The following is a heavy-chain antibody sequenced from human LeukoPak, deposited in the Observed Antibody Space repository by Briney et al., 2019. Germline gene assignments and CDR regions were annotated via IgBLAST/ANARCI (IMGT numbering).Heavy chain of an antibody. D-gene: IGHD3-3*01. Sequence: PSETLSLTCTVSGYSISSGYYWGWIRQPPGKGPEWIGSIYHSGSTYYNPSLKSRVTISVDTSKNQFSLKLSSVTAADTAVYYCAREYKGYDFWSGYYPRYYYYYMDVWGKGTTVTVSS. CDR2: IYHSGST. CDR3: AREYKGYDFWSGYYPRYYYYYMDV. J-gene: IGHJ6*03. CDR1: GYSISSGYY. V-gene: IGHV4-38-2*02.